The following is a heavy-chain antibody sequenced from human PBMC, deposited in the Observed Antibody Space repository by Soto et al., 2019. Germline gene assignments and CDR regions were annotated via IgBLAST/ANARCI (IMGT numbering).Heavy chain of an antibody. CDR1: GFPFSSYG. Sequence: SLIVSCASSGFPFSSYGMHWVRQAPGKGLHWVGVIWYDATNKASADPVKGRFTISRANSKNMLYIQMTSLRADDTSVYHCESSSTWGQGTLVTV. CDR3: ESSST. CDR2: IWYDATNK. J-gene: IGHJ5*02. V-gene: IGHV3-33*03.